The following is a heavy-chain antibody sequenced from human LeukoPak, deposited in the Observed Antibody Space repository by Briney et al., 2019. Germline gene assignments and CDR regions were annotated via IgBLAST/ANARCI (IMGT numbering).Heavy chain of an antibody. V-gene: IGHV3-7*01. J-gene: IGHJ4*02. Sequence: QPGGSLRLSCAASGFTFSSYWMSWVRQAPGKGLEWVANIKQDGSEKYYVDSVKGRFTISRDNAKNSLYLQMNSLRAEDTAVYYCARDFQLWSLVFDHWGQGTLVTVSS. CDR2: IKQDGSEK. CDR1: GFTFSSYW. D-gene: IGHD5-18*01. CDR3: ARDFQLWSLVFDH.